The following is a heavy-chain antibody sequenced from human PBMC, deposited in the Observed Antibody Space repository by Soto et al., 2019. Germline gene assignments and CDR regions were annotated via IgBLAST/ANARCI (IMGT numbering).Heavy chain of an antibody. CDR1: GGSINSGQSY. CDR3: ARGRLSTPPPLFDL. V-gene: IGHV4-31*02. J-gene: IGHJ4*02. D-gene: IGHD1-1*01. Sequence: QVQLRESGPVLVKPSETLSLICNISGGSINSGQSYWSWLRQLPGKGPEYIGYIYYSGSTYYEPPFKSRMSISFAKPRNQSSIKLRAATAAASAEYCSARGRLSTPPPLFDLWGQGALVTVSS. CDR2: IYYSGST.